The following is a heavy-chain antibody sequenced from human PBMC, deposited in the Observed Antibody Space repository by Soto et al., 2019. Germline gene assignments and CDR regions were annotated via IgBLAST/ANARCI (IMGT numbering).Heavy chain of an antibody. CDR3: ARDSPPPDY. CDR2: ISASNRNT. V-gene: IGHV1-18*01. CDR1: GYTFTSYG. Sequence: QVQLVQSGAEVKKPGASVKVSCKASGYTFTSYGISWVRQAPGQGLEWMGCISASNRNTNYAQSLQGRATRTPAAALSTAYMELRSLRSDDTAVYYCARDSPPPDYWGQGTLVTVSS. J-gene: IGHJ4*02.